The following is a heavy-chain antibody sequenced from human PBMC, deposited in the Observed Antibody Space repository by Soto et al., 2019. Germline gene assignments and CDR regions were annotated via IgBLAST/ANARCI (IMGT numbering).Heavy chain of an antibody. CDR3: ARAGKVVTAILRHASYYYYGMDV. D-gene: IGHD2-21*02. Sequence: QVQLVQSGAEVKKPGSSVKVSCKASGGTFSSYAISWVRQAPGQGLEWMGGIIPIFGTANYAQKFQGRVTITADESTSTAYMELSSLRSEDTAVYYCARAGKVVTAILRHASYYYYGMDVWGQGTTVTVSS. J-gene: IGHJ6*02. CDR1: GGTFSSYA. V-gene: IGHV1-69*01. CDR2: IIPIFGTA.